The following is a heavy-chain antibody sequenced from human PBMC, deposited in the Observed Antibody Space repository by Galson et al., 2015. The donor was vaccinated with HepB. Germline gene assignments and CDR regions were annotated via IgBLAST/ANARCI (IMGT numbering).Heavy chain of an antibody. CDR2: IGWNDTGR. V-gene: IGHV3-9*01. J-gene: IGHJ4*02. CDR3: AKVAVRKFNWNSYFDS. Sequence: SLRLSCAASGFKFEKYAMHWVRQVPGKGLEWVSGIGWNDTGRAYADSVKGRFTISRDNAKNSLYLEVSSLGVEDTALYYCAKVAVRKFNWNSYFDSWGQGIMVIVSP. CDR1: GFKFEKYA. D-gene: IGHD1-7*01.